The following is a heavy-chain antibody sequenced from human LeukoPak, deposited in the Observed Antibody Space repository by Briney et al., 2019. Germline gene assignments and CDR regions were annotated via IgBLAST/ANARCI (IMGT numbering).Heavy chain of an antibody. D-gene: IGHD4-23*01. CDR3: TRQRETAGGWFDP. V-gene: IGHV4-39*01. CDR1: GGSINSGTYY. Sequence: SETLSLTCSISGGSINSGTYYGAWIRQPPGKGLEWIGSIYYSGNTYYNPSLESRVTISVDMSKRQFSLKLSSVTAADTAVYYCTRQRETAGGWFDPWGQGALVTVSS. J-gene: IGHJ5*02. CDR2: IYYSGNT.